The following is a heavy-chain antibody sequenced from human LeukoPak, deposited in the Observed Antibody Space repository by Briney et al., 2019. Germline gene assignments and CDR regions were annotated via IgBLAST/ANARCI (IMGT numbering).Heavy chain of an antibody. D-gene: IGHD6-19*01. V-gene: IGHV4-59*01. CDR3: ARGRLARSPYFDY. Sequence: PSETLSLTCTVSGGSFSSYYWSWIRQPPGKGLEWIGYIYYSGSTDHNPSLKSRVTISVETSKNQFSLNLSSVTAADTAVYYCARGRLARSPYFDYWGQGTLVTVSS. CDR2: IYYSGST. J-gene: IGHJ4*02. CDR1: GGSFSSYY.